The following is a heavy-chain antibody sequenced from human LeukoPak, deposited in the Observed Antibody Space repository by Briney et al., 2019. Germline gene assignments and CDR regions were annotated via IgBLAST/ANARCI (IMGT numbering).Heavy chain of an antibody. J-gene: IGHJ4*02. CDR3: ARGSGGIYYGGIDY. V-gene: IGHV4-30-2*01. Sequence: SQTLSLTCAVPGGSISSDGYSWSWIRQPPGKGLEWIGYIYHSGSTYYNPSLKSRATISVDRSKNQFSLNLSSATAADTAVYYCARGSGGIYYGGIDYWGQGTLVIVSS. CDR2: IYHSGST. D-gene: IGHD1-26*01. CDR1: GGSISSDGYS.